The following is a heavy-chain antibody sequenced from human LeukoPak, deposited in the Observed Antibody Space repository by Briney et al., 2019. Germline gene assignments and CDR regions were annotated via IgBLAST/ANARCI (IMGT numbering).Heavy chain of an antibody. Sequence: PSETLSLTCTVSGGSISSYYWSWIRQPPGKGLEWIGYINYSGSTKYNPSLKSRVTISVDTSKNQFSLKVSSVTAADTAVYYCARWYSSGWAFDYWGQGTLVTVSS. J-gene: IGHJ4*02. D-gene: IGHD6-19*01. CDR1: GGSISSYY. CDR3: ARWYSSGWAFDY. CDR2: INYSGST. V-gene: IGHV4-59*08.